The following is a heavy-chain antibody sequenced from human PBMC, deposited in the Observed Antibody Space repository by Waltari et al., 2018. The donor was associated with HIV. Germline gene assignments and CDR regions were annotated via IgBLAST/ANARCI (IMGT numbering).Heavy chain of an antibody. V-gene: IGHV4-34*01. J-gene: IGHJ5*02. CDR3: ARRRPEFRHYDILTGYHWFDP. D-gene: IGHD3-9*01. Sequence: QVQLQQWGAGLLKPSETLSLTCAVYGGSFRGYYWIWIRQPPGKGLEWIGEINHSGSTNYNPSLKSRVTISVDTSKNQFSLKLSSVTAADTAVYYCARRRPEFRHYDILTGYHWFDPWGQGTLVTVSS. CDR2: INHSGST. CDR1: GGSFRGYY.